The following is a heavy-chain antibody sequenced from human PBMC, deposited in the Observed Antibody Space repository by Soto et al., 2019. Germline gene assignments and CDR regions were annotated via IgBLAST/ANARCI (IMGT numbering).Heavy chain of an antibody. CDR2: IRSKANSYAT. D-gene: IGHD2-21*01. CDR3: ARSFVGRSEGRMDV. V-gene: IGHV3-73*01. J-gene: IGHJ6*02. Sequence: GSLRLSCAGSGFAFSGSTIHWVRQASGKGLEWVGRIRSKANSYATAYAAAVKGRLIVSRDDSKTTSYLQMDSLKIEDTAMYYCARSFVGRSEGRMDVWGQGTTVTVSS. CDR1: GFAFSGST.